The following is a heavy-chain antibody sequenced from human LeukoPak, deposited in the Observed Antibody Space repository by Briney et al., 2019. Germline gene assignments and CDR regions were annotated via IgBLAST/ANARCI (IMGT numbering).Heavy chain of an antibody. CDR1: GFTFSSYW. J-gene: IGHJ4*02. D-gene: IGHD3-10*01. CDR3: ARIYYGSGSYYNTIDN. V-gene: IGHV3-48*01. Sequence: GGSLRLSCAASGFTFSSYWMIWVRRAPGKGLEWVSYISTRSLTVFYADSVKGRFTISRDNAKNSLYLQMNSLRAEDTAVYYCARIYYGSGSYYNTIDNWGQGALVTVSS. CDR2: ISTRSLTV.